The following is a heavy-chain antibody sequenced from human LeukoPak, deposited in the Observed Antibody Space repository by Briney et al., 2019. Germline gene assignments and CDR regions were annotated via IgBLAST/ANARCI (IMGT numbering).Heavy chain of an antibody. J-gene: IGHJ4*02. V-gene: IGHV1-69*05. CDR3: ARGKYCGGDCYGPFDY. CDR1: VGTFSSYA. D-gene: IGHD2-21*02. CDR2: IIPIFGTA. Sequence: SVTVSFTASVGTFSSYAISWGRQAPGQGLELMGVIIPIFGTANYAKKFQGRVTITKDESTSTAYMELSSLRSEATAVYYCARGKYCGGDCYGPFDYWGQGTLVTISS.